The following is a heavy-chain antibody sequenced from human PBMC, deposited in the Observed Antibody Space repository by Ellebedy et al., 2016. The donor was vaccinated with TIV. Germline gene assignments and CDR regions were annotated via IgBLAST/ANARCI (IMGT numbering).Heavy chain of an antibody. CDR3: ARESYYDFWSGYYQNFFDY. CDR2: IIPILGTA. V-gene: IGHV1-69*08. Sequence: ASVKVSCKASGDTFSSYSISWVRQASGQGLEWMGRIIPILGTANHAQKFQGRVTITADKSTSTAYMELSSLRSDDTAVYYCARESYYDFWSGYYQNFFDYWGRGTLVTVSS. J-gene: IGHJ4*02. D-gene: IGHD3-3*01. CDR1: GDTFSSYS.